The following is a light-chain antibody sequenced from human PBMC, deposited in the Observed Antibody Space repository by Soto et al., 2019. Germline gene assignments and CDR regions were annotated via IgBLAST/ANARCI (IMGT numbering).Light chain of an antibody. CDR3: QQYESYSPWT. J-gene: IGKJ1*01. Sequence: AIQLTQAPSSLSASGGDRGTITCRARQGISSALAWSQQRPGKAPKILIYHASSLETGVTSRYSGSGSGTEFTLTISNLQPDDFATYYCQQYESYSPWTFGQGTKVDIK. V-gene: IGKV1-13*02. CDR1: QGISSA. CDR2: HAS.